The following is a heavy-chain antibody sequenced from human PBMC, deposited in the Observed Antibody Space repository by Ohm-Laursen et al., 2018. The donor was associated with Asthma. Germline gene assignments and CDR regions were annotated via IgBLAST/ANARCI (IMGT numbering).Heavy chain of an antibody. V-gene: IGHV4-59*02. CDR3: ARLDWALSVFDL. Sequence: GTLSLTCPVSGGSVSGYYWSWIRQPPGRGLEWIAYMHSSGGANYNPSLQSRVTLSVDTSNNRVSLRLSFVTAADTALYFCARLDWALSVFDLWGQGALVTVAS. CDR2: MHSSGGA. D-gene: IGHD3-9*01. CDR1: GGSVSGYY. J-gene: IGHJ5*02.